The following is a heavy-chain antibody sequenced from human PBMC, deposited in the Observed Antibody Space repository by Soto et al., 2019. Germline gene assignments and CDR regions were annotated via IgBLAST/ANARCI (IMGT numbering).Heavy chain of an antibody. Sequence: PGGSLRLSCAASGFTFSSYAMSWVRQAPGKGLEWVSAISGSGGSTYYADSVKGRFTISRDNSKNTLYLQMNSLRAEETAVYYCAKMGVEAPHWATYFDYWGQGTLVTVS. D-gene: IGHD6-6*01. CDR2: ISGSGGST. V-gene: IGHV3-23*01. CDR3: AKMGVEAPHWATYFDY. CDR1: GFTFSSYA. J-gene: IGHJ4*02.